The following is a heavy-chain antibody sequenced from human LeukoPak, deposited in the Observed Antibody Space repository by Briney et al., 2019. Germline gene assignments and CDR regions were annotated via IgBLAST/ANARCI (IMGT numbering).Heavy chain of an antibody. J-gene: IGHJ6*02. CDR1: GGSISSSSYY. CDR2: IYYSGST. Sequence: SETLSLTCTVSGGSISSSSYYWGWIRQPPGKGLEWIGSIYYSGSTYYNPSLKSRVTISVDTSKNQFSLKLSSVTAADTAVYYCARDVGSQWELLSYYYYYGMDVWGQGTTVTVSS. V-gene: IGHV4-39*07. CDR3: ARDVGSQWELLSYYYYYGMDV. D-gene: IGHD1-26*01.